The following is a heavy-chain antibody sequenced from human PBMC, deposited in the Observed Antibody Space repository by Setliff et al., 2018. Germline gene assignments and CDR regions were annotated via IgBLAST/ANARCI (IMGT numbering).Heavy chain of an antibody. CDR1: NGSVSTTSHY. J-gene: IGHJ1*01. CDR3: ARVDFTMLQGVLGH. V-gene: IGHV4-39*07. D-gene: IGHD3-10*01. CDR2: VYYSGYT. Sequence: SETLSLTCTVSNGSVSTTSHYWGWVRQPPGKGLEWIGSVYYSGYTYYSPSLESRVAISVDTSKNQFSLKVNSVTAADAAVYYCARVDFTMLQGVLGHWGQGTLVTVSS.